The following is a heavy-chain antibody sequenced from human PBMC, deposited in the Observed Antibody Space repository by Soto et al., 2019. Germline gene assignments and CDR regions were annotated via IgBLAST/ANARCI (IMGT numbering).Heavy chain of an antibody. Sequence: SETLSLTCAVYGGSFSGYYWSWIRQPPGKGLEWIGEINHSGSTNYNPSLKSRVTISVDTSKNQFSLKLSSVTAADTAVHYCAREGIAARRLYYGMDVWGQGTTVTVSS. CDR3: AREGIAARRLYYGMDV. CDR1: GGSFSGYY. V-gene: IGHV4-34*01. D-gene: IGHD6-6*01. CDR2: INHSGST. J-gene: IGHJ6*01.